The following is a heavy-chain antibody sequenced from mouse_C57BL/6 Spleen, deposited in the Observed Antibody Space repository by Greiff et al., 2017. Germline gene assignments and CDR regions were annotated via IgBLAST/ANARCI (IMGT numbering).Heavy chain of an antibody. CDR2: IDPNSGGT. CDR1: GYTFTSYW. Sequence: QVQLQQPGAELVKPGASVKLSCKASGYTFTSYWMHWVKQRPGRGLEWIGRIDPNSGGTKYNEKFKSKATLTVDKPSSTAYMQLSSLTSEDSAVYSCARWGTAVVATKYFEVWGTGTTVTVSS. V-gene: IGHV1-72*01. D-gene: IGHD1-1*01. J-gene: IGHJ1*03. CDR3: ARWGTAVVATKYFEV.